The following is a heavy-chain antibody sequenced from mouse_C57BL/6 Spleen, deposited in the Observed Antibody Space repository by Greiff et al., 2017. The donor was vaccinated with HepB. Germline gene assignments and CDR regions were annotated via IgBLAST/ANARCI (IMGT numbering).Heavy chain of an antibody. CDR3: AREGGDGYYFDY. D-gene: IGHD2-3*01. V-gene: IGHV5-16*01. CDR2: INYDGSST. Sequence: EVHLVESEGGLVQPGSSMKLSCTASGFTFSDYYMAWVRQVPEKGLEWVANINYDGSSTYYLDSLKSRFIISRDNAKNILYLQMSSLKSEDTATYYCAREGGDGYYFDYWGQGTTLTVSS. J-gene: IGHJ2*01. CDR1: GFTFSDYY.